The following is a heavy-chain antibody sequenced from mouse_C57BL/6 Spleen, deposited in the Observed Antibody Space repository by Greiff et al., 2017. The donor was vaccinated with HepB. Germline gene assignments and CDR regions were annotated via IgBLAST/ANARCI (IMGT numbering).Heavy chain of an antibody. D-gene: IGHD4-1*01. CDR2: ISDGGSYT. V-gene: IGHV5-4*01. J-gene: IGHJ3*01. CDR1: GFTFSSYA. Sequence: EVKVEESGGGLVKPGGSLKLSCAASGFTFSSYAMSWVRQTPEKRLEWVATISDGGSYTYYPDNVKGRFTISRDNAKNNLYLQMSHLKSEDTAMYYCARDGTGTGFAYWGQGTLVTVSA. CDR3: ARDGTGTGFAY.